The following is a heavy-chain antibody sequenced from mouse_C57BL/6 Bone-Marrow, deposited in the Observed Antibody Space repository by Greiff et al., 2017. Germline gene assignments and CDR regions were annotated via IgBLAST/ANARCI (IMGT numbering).Heavy chain of an antibody. CDR3: ARSYYCSSFYYFDF. CDR2: INPSCGYT. CDR1: GYTFTSYC. Sequence: QVQLQQSGAELAKPGASVKLSCKASGYTFTSYCMHWVKQRPGQGRELIGYINPSCGYTTYNQKFKDKATLTADKSSSTAYMLLSSLTYEDSAVYYCARSYYCSSFYYFDFWGKGTTLTVSS. D-gene: IGHD1-1*01. V-gene: IGHV1-7*01. J-gene: IGHJ2*01.